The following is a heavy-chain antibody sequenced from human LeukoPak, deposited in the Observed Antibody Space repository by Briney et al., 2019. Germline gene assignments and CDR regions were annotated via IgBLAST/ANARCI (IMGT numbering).Heavy chain of an antibody. V-gene: IGHV4-38-2*02. J-gene: IGHJ6*03. D-gene: IGHD3-10*01. CDR2: IYQSGST. Sequence: SETLSLTCTVSGYSITSGYYWGWIRQPPGKGLEWIGSIYQSGSTFYNPSLKSRVTISVDTSKNQFSLKLSSVTAADTAVYYCASALRGYYYYYMDVWGKGTTVTVSS. CDR1: GYSITSGYY. CDR3: ASALRGYYYYYMDV.